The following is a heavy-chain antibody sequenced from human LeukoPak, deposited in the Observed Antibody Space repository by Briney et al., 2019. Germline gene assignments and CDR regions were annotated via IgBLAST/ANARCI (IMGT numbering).Heavy chain of an antibody. CDR3: AKDRGPRVMFDAFDV. V-gene: IGHV3-74*01. CDR1: GFTFSSYW. J-gene: IGHJ3*01. Sequence: GGSLRLSCAASGFTFSSYWMHWVRQAPGKGLVWVSRINSDGSSTSYADSVKGRFTISRDNAKNTLYLQMNSLRAEDTAVYYCAKDRGPRVMFDAFDVWGQGTMVTVSS. D-gene: IGHD3-10*01. CDR2: INSDGSST.